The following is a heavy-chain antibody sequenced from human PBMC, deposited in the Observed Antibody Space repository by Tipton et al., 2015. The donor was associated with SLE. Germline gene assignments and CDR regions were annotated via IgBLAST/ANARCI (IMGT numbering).Heavy chain of an antibody. CDR2: VSSSGKT. D-gene: IGHD3-16*02. CDR1: GGSFSNDNYF. V-gene: IGHV4-61*02. CDR3: ARQGVIGPYYYYGMDV. Sequence: TLSLTCTVSGGSFSNDNYFWGWIRQPAGRGLEWIGRVSSSGKTNYHPSLKSRVTISVDTSKNQFSLKLSSVTAADTAVYYCARQGVIGPYYYYGMDVWGQGTTVTVSS. J-gene: IGHJ6*02.